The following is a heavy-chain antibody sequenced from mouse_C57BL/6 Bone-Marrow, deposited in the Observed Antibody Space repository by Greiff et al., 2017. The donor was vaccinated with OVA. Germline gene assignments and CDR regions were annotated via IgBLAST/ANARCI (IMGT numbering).Heavy chain of an antibody. J-gene: IGHJ4*01. Sequence: VQLQQSGAELVKPGASVKLSCKASGYTFTSYWMHWVKQRPGQGLEWIGMIHPNSGSTNYNEKFKSKATLTVDKSSSTAYMQLSSLTSEDSAVYYCARRAYGSAGAMDYWGQGTSVTVSS. CDR1: GYTFTSYW. CDR2: IHPNSGST. CDR3: ARRAYGSAGAMDY. V-gene: IGHV1-64*01. D-gene: IGHD1-1*01.